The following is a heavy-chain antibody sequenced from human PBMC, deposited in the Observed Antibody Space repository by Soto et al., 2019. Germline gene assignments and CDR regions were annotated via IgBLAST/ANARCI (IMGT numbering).Heavy chain of an antibody. D-gene: IGHD5-18*01. J-gene: IGHJ2*01. Sequence: QVQLQESGPGLVKPSETLSLTCTVSGGSISSYYWSWIRQPPGKGLEWIGYIYYSGNTNYNPSLKSRVTMSVDTSKNQFSLKLSSVTAADTAVYYCARGFSSGLWYFDLWGRGTLATVSS. CDR1: GGSISSYY. CDR3: ARGFSSGLWYFDL. V-gene: IGHV4-59*01. CDR2: IYYSGNT.